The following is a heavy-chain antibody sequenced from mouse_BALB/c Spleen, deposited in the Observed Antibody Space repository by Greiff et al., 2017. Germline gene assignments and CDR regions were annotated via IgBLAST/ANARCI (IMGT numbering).Heavy chain of an antibody. CDR3: ATMGFAY. D-gene: IGHD1-1*02. CDR2: ISYSGST. Sequence: EVQLQQSGPGLVKPSQSLSLTCTVTGYSITSDYAWNWIRQFPGNQLGRMGYISYSGSTSYNPSLKSRTSITRDTSKNQFFLQLNSVTTEDTATYYCATMGFAYWGQGTLGTVSA. V-gene: IGHV3-2*02. CDR1: GYSITSDYA. J-gene: IGHJ3*01.